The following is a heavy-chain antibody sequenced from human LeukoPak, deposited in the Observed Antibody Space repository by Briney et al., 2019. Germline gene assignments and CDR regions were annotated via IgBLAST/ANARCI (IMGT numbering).Heavy chain of an antibody. CDR1: GYSFTSYW. CDR3: ASLRVDSSGWPDVSN. CDR2: IYPGDFDT. V-gene: IGHV5-51*01. J-gene: IGHJ4*02. Sequence: ESLKISCKGSGYSFTSYWIGWVRQMPGKGLEWMGIIYPGDFDTRYSPSFQGQVTISADKSISTAYLQWSSLKASDTAMYYCASLRVDSSGWPDVSNWGQGTLVTVSS. D-gene: IGHD6-19*01.